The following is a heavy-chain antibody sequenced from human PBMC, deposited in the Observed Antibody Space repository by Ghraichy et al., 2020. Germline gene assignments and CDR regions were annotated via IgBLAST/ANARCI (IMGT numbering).Heavy chain of an antibody. D-gene: IGHD2-15*01. CDR1: GFTFSNYW. CDR3: ARGYCSGGSCYPYYYYYAMDV. J-gene: IGHJ6*02. Sequence: GESLNISCAASGFTFSNYWMHWVRQAPGKGLVCVSRINSDGSSTSYADSVKGRFTISRDNAKNTLYLQMNSLRAEDTAVYYCARGYCSGGSCYPYYYYYAMDVWGQGTTVTVSS. CDR2: INSDGSST. V-gene: IGHV3-74*01.